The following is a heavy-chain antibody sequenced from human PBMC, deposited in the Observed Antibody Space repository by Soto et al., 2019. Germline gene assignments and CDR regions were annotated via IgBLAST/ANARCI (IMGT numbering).Heavy chain of an antibody. Sequence: PGESLKISCKVSGYSFSNYLIGWVRQMPGKGLEWMGIIYPGDSDTRYSPSFQGQVTISADKSISTAYLQWSSLKASDTAIYYCARQGCSVGSCYFNFYFYGMDVWGQGTTVTVSS. D-gene: IGHD2-15*01. CDR3: ARQGCSVGSCYFNFYFYGMDV. CDR1: GYSFSNYL. J-gene: IGHJ6*02. V-gene: IGHV5-51*01. CDR2: IYPGDSDT.